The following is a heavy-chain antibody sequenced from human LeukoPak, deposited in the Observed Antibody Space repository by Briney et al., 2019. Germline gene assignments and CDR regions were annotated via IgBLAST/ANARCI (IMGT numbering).Heavy chain of an antibody. J-gene: IGHJ4*02. CDR1: GFTFSSYS. V-gene: IGHV3-21*01. CDR2: ISSSSYI. D-gene: IGHD6-6*01. CDR3: AGDSSSWGVDDY. Sequence: GGTLRLSCAASGFTFSSYSMNWVRQAPGKGLEWVSSISSSSYIYYADSVKGRFTISRDNAKNSLYLQMNSLRAEDTAVYYCAGDSSSWGVDDYWGQGTLVTVSS.